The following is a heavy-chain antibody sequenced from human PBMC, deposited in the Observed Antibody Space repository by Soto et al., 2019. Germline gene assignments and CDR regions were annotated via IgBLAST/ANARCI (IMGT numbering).Heavy chain of an antibody. Sequence: QVQLVQSGAEVKKPGSSVKVSCKASGGTFSSYAISWVRQAPGQGLEWMGGIIPIFGTANYAQKFQGRVTITADESTSTAYMELSSLRSEDTAVYYCALGYCSGGSCYSKYYYYGKDVWGQGTTVTVSS. CDR3: ALGYCSGGSCYSKYYYYGKDV. V-gene: IGHV1-69*01. J-gene: IGHJ6*02. CDR2: IIPIFGTA. D-gene: IGHD2-15*01. CDR1: GGTFSSYA.